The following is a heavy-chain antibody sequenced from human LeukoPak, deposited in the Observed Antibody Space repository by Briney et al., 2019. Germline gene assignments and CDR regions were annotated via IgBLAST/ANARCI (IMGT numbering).Heavy chain of an antibody. CDR2: ISGSGVST. J-gene: IGHJ4*02. CDR1: GFTFSSDS. V-gene: IGHV3-23*01. CDR3: AEDSFSTE. D-gene: IGHD2-2*01. Sequence: GGSLRLSCAASGFTFSSDSMTWVRQPPGKGLEWVSTISGSGVSTFHADPVKGRFTISRDNSKNTLYLRMNSLSAEDTAVYYCAEDSFSTEWGQGTLVTVSS.